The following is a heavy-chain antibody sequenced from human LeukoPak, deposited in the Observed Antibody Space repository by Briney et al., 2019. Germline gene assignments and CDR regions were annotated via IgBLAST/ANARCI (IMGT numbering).Heavy chain of an antibody. V-gene: IGHV3-30*04. D-gene: IGHD2-2*02. Sequence: PGGPLRLSCAASGFTFSSYAMHWVRQAPGKGLEWVAVISYDGSNKYYADSVKGRFTISRDNSKNTLYLQMNNLRAEDTAVYYCARDPFLYCSSTSCYRGAFDIWGQGTMVTVSS. J-gene: IGHJ3*02. CDR2: ISYDGSNK. CDR3: ARDPFLYCSSTSCYRGAFDI. CDR1: GFTFSSYA.